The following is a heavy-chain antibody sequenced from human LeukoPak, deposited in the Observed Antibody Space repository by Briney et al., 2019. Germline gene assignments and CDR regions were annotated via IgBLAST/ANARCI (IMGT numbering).Heavy chain of an antibody. CDR2: ISSSSSYI. V-gene: IGHV3-21*06. J-gene: IGHJ4*02. CDR3: ARGSEWELLSCDY. CDR1: GFSFSDYY. D-gene: IGHD1-26*01. Sequence: GGSLRLSCVASGFSFSDYYIDWVRQAPGKGLEWVSSISSSSSYIYYADSVKGRFTISRDNAKNPLYLQMNSLRAEDTAVYYCARGSEWELLSCDYWGQGTLVTVSS.